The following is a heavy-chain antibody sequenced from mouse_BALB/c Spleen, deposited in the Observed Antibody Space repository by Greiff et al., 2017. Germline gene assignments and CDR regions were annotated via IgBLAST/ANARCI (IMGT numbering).Heavy chain of an antibody. CDR1: GYTFTSYV. CDR3: ARKGDYGYDWFAY. CDR2: INPYNDGT. D-gene: IGHD2-2*01. J-gene: IGHJ3*01. V-gene: IGHV1-14*01. Sequence: QLQESGPELVKPGASVKMSCKASGYTFTSYVMHWVKQKPGQGLEWIGYINPYNDGTKYNEKFKGKATLTSDKSSSTAYMELSSLTSEDSAVYYCARKGDYGYDWFAYWGQGTLVTVSA.